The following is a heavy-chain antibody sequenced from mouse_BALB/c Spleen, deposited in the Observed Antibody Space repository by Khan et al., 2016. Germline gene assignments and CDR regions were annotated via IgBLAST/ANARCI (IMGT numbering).Heavy chain of an antibody. Sequence: EVELVESGGGLVQPGGSLKLSCAASGFTFSSYGMSWVRQSPDKRLELVATINSNGGSTYYPASVQGRFTISRDNAKNTLYLQMSSLKSKDTAMYYCARMARTINWGQGTTLTVSS. CDR2: INSNGGST. CDR3: ARMARTIN. CDR1: GFTFSSYG. J-gene: IGHJ2*01. V-gene: IGHV5-6-3*01.